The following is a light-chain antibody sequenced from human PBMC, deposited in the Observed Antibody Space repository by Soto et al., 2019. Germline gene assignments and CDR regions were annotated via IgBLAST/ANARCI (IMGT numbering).Light chain of an antibody. CDR1: QSVSSN. V-gene: IGKV3-15*01. CDR3: QHYVNWPLT. Sequence: EMVMRQSRATLSGSRGERATPSCRASQSVSSNLAWYQQKPGQTPRLLIYDTSIRATGVPARFSGSRSGAEFTLTISSLQSEDFAVYYCQHYVNWPLTFGGGTKV. CDR2: DTS. J-gene: IGKJ4*01.